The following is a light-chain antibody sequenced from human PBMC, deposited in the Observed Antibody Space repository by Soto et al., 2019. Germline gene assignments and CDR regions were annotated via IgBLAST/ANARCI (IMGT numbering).Light chain of an antibody. V-gene: IGKV1-39*01. Sequence: DIQMTQSPSSLSASVGDRVTITCRASQSISSYLNWYQQTPGKAPNLLIYAASRWQSGVPSRFSGSGSGTEFTLTISSLQPSDFATYYCQQSYSTPATFGQGKKLEIK. CDR1: QSISSY. CDR3: QQSYSTPAT. CDR2: AAS. J-gene: IGKJ2*01.